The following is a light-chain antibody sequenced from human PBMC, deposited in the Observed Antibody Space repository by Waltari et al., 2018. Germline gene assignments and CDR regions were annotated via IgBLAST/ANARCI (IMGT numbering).Light chain of an antibody. V-gene: IGLV2-14*03. Sequence: QSALTQPASVSGSPGQSITISCTGTSSDVGAYINVSWYQQRPGKAPKLIIHNVSNRPSGVSNRFSGSKSANTASLTISGLQAEDEADYYCSSYTTSGTWVFGGGTKVTVL. CDR1: SSDVGAYIN. J-gene: IGLJ3*02. CDR3: SSYTTSGTWV. CDR2: NVS.